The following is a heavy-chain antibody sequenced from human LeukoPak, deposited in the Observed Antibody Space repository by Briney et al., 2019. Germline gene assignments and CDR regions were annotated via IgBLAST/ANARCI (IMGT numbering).Heavy chain of an antibody. CDR1: GYTFTSYG. D-gene: IGHD6-19*01. V-gene: IGHV1-18*04. Sequence: GGSVKVSCKASGYTFTSYGISWARQAPGQGLEWMGWISAYNGNTNYAQKLQGRVTMTTDTSTSTAYMELRSLRSDDTAVYYCARDLGIAVAGTRGDFDYWGQGTLVTVSS. J-gene: IGHJ4*02. CDR3: ARDLGIAVAGTRGDFDY. CDR2: ISAYNGNT.